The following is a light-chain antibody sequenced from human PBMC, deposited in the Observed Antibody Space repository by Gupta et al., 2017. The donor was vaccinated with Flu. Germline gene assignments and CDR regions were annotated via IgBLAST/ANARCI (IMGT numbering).Light chain of an antibody. J-gene: IGKJ5*01. Sequence: DFQMTQSPSSLSASVGDKVIITCRASQSIGNSLGWYQQKPEKAPKSLIYGASSLKNGVPSRFSGSGFGTEFTLTISSLQPEDFGTYYCRQYREYPITFGQGTRLEIK. V-gene: IGKV1D-16*01. CDR3: RQYREYPIT. CDR2: GAS. CDR1: QSIGNS.